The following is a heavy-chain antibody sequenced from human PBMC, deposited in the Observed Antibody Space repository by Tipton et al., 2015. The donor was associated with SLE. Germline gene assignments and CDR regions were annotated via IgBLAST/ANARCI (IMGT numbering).Heavy chain of an antibody. CDR2: IGWDSRNI. D-gene: IGHD5/OR15-5a*01. J-gene: IGHJ4*02. Sequence: SLRLSCAASGFQFDDFAMNWVRQAPGKGLEWVSGIGWDSRNIGYADSVNGRFTVSRDNAKSTLYLQMNSLRAEDSGVYYCTREGLHINDYWGQGTLVTVSS. CDR3: TREGLHINDY. CDR1: GFQFDDFA. V-gene: IGHV3-9*01.